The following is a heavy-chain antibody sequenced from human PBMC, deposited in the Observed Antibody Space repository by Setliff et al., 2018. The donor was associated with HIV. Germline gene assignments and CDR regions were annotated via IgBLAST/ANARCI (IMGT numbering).Heavy chain of an antibody. J-gene: IGHJ4*02. Sequence: SETLSLTCTVSGDSISNYYWSWVRQPPGKGLEWIGYIYTTGSTNYNPSLKSRGTMSVDTSKNQFSLKLSSVTAADTAVYYCARGLSFYDPGGFDYWGQGTLVTVSS. CDR3: ARGLSFYDPGGFDY. CDR1: GDSISNYY. V-gene: IGHV4-4*09. D-gene: IGHD3-22*01. CDR2: IYTTGST.